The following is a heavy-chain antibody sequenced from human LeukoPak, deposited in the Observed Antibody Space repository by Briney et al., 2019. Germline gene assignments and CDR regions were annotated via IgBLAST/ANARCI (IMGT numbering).Heavy chain of an antibody. D-gene: IGHD6-13*01. J-gene: IGHJ4*02. CDR2: IYYSGAT. CDR1: GGSISNSSFY. Sequence: SETLSLTCTVSGGSISNSSFYWGWIRQPLGKGLDWIGSIYYSGATYYNSSLKSRVTISLDTSKKQFSLKLNSVTAADTAMFYCVRHSRWYGNFDSWGQGTLVTVSA. V-gene: IGHV4-39*01. CDR3: VRHSRWYGNFDS.